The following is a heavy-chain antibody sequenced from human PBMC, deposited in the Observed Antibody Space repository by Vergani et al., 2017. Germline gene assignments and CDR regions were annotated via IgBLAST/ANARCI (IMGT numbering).Heavy chain of an antibody. CDR2: VSHSGST. CDR1: NSSINSNYY. Sequence: QVQLQESGPGLVQPAETLSLTCVVSNSSINSNYYWGWIRQSPGKRLDWIGSVSHSGSTFSNPSLKSRVTISVDKSKKLISLILNSVTAADTAVYYCVRDAINYDVLTGYYIGLDSWGQGTLVTVSS. J-gene: IGHJ4*02. D-gene: IGHD3-9*01. CDR3: VRDAINYDVLTGYYIGLDS. V-gene: IGHV4-38-2*01.